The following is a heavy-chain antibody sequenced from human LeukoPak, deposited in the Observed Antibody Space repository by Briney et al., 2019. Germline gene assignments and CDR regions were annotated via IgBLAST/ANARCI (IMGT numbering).Heavy chain of an antibody. Sequence: SETLSLTCAVYGGSFSGYYWTWIRQPPGKGLEWIGEIDHSGSTNYNPSLKSRVTISVDTSKNQFSLKLSSVTAADTAVYYCARESGWNLNFDYWAREPWSPSPQ. CDR2: IDHSGST. CDR1: GGSFSGYY. J-gene: IGHJ4*02. V-gene: IGHV4-34*01. D-gene: IGHD6-19*01. CDR3: ARESGWNLNFDY.